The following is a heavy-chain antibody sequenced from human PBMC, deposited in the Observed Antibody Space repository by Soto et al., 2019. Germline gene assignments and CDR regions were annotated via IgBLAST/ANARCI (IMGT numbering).Heavy chain of an antibody. V-gene: IGHV4-59*08. Sequence: SETLSLTCTVSGGSISSYYWSWIRQPPGKGLEWIGYIYYSGSTNYNPSLKSRVTISVDTSKNQFSLKLSSVTAADTAVYYCARTYCSGGSCYYFDYWGQGTLVTVSS. CDR1: GGSISSYY. J-gene: IGHJ4*02. D-gene: IGHD2-15*01. CDR2: IYYSGST. CDR3: ARTYCSGGSCYYFDY.